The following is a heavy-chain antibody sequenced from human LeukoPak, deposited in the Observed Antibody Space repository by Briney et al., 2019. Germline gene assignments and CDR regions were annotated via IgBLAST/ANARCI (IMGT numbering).Heavy chain of an antibody. CDR2: ISSSSSYI. Sequence: PGGSLRLSCAASGFTFSSYSMNWVRQPPGKGLEWVSSISSSSSYIYYADSVKGRFTISRDNAKNSLYLQMNSLRAEDTAVYYCARDHYTIFGVVINYYYGMDVWGQGTTVTVSS. CDR3: ARDHYTIFGVVINYYYGMDV. CDR1: GFTFSSYS. V-gene: IGHV3-21*01. J-gene: IGHJ6*02. D-gene: IGHD3-3*01.